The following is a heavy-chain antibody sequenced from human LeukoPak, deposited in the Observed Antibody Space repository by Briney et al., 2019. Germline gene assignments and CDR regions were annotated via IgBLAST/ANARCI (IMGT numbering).Heavy chain of an antibody. CDR1: GYSFTSYW. CDR3: ARHLHRGYCSSTSCLNWLDP. D-gene: IGHD2-2*01. V-gene: IGHV5-51*01. J-gene: IGHJ5*02. CDR2: IYPGDSDT. Sequence: GESLKISCKGSGYSFTSYWIGWVRQMPGKGLEWMGIIYPGDSDTRYSPSFQGQVTISADKSISTAYLQWSSLKASDTAMYYCARHLHRGYCSSTSCLNWLDPWGQGTLVTVSS.